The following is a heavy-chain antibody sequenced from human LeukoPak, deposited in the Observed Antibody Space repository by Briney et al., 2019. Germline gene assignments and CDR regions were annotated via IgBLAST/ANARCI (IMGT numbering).Heavy chain of an antibody. J-gene: IGHJ4*02. D-gene: IGHD3-3*01. CDR1: GFTLSSYA. CDR2: IWPDGSTK. Sequence: GGSLRLSCAASGFTLSSYAMSWVRQAPGKGLEWVASIWPDGSTKYYVDSVKGRFTISRDNAKSSLYLQMSSLRGEDTAVYYCARLFGSVTTYDYWGQGTLVAVSS. V-gene: IGHV3-7*01. CDR3: ARLFGSVTTYDY.